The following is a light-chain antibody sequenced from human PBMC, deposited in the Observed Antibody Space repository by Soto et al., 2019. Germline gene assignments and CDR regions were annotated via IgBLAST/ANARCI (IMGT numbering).Light chain of an antibody. CDR2: DVF. V-gene: IGKV3-11*01. CDR1: QSVSTY. CDR3: QQRSSRPPMYT. J-gene: IGKJ2*01. Sequence: EIVLTQFPATLSLSPGERDTLSCRASQSVSTYLAWYQQKAGQAPRLLIYDVFKRATGIPARFSASGSGTDFTLTISSLEPEDSAVYYCQQRSSRPPMYTFGQGTKLEIK.